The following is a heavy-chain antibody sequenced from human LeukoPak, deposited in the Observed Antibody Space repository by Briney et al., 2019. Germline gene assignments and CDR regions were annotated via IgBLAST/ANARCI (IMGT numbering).Heavy chain of an antibody. CDR3: ARVSDYVWGSYPPDY. V-gene: IGHV1-2*06. CDR2: INHNSGGT. D-gene: IGHD3-16*01. CDR1: GYTFSGYY. J-gene: IGHJ4*02. Sequence: ASVKVSCKASGYTFSGYYMHWVRQAPGQGLEWMGRINHNSGGTNYAQKVQGRVTMTRDTSISTAYMELSRLRSDDTAVYYCARVSDYVWGSYPPDYWGQGTLVTVSS.